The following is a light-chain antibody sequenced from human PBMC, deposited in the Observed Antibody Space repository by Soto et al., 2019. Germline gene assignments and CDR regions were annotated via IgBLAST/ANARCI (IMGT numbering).Light chain of an antibody. V-gene: IGLV2-14*01. Sequence: QSALTQPASVSGSPGQSITISCTGTSSDVGGYNYVSWYQQHPGKAPKLMIYEVSNRPSGVSSRFSGSKSGSTASLTISGLQAEDEADYYCSSSTTSSTLVFGTVTKVTVL. CDR1: SSDVGGYNY. J-gene: IGLJ1*01. CDR3: SSSTTSSTLV. CDR2: EVS.